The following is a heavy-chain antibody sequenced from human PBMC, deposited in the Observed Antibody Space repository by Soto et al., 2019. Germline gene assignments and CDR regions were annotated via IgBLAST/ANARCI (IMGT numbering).Heavy chain of an antibody. V-gene: IGHV3-9*01. CDR1: GFTFDDYA. D-gene: IGHD4-17*01. CDR3: ATAGGDLYYYYYYMDV. Sequence: EVQLVESGGGLVQPGRSLRLSCAASGFTFDDYAMHWVRQAPGKGLEWVSGISWNSGSIGYADSVKGRFTISRDNAKNSLYMQMNSLRAEDTALYYCATAGGDLYYYYYYMDVWGKGTTVTVSS. J-gene: IGHJ6*03. CDR2: ISWNSGSI.